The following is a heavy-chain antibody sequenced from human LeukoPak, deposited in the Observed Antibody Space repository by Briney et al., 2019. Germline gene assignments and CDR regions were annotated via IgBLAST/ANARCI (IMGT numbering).Heavy chain of an antibody. Sequence: GGSLRLSCAASGFTFSSYSMNWVRQAPGKGLEWVSYISSSSSTIYYADSVKGRFTISRDNSKSTVFLQMNSLRPEDTAAYFCSRDPKLVNYYYYYYMDVWGKGTTVTVSS. CDR3: SRDPKLVNYYYYYYMDV. V-gene: IGHV3-48*01. CDR2: ISSSSSTI. J-gene: IGHJ6*03. CDR1: GFTFSSYS. D-gene: IGHD3-9*01.